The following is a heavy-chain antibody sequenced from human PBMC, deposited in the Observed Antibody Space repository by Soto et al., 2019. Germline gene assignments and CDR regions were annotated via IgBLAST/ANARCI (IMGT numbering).Heavy chain of an antibody. J-gene: IGHJ5*02. CDR1: GGSFSGYY. D-gene: IGHD2-15*01. Sequence: SETLSLTCAVYGGSFSGYYWSWIRQPPGKGLEWIGEINHSGSTNYNPALKRRGTISVETSKNQFSLKLRSVTAADMAVYYCARGVRDIVVVVAATPKLGGNWFDPWGQGTLVTVSS. CDR3: ARGVRDIVVVVAATPKLGGNWFDP. CDR2: INHSGST. V-gene: IGHV4-34*01.